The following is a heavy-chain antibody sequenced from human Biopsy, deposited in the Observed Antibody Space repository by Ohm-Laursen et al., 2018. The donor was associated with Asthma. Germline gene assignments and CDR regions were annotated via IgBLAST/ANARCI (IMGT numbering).Heavy chain of an antibody. Sequence: SVKVSCKSLGGTFNTYVIGWVRQAPGQGLEWMGGINSVFGTTTYPQKFQDRVTITADDSTSTVYMELSILRSEDTAMYYCARKAGSCISRTCYSLDFWGQGTLVTVSS. CDR2: INSVFGTT. CDR1: GGTFNTYV. V-gene: IGHV1-69*13. J-gene: IGHJ4*02. CDR3: ARKAGSCISRTCYSLDF. D-gene: IGHD2-2*01.